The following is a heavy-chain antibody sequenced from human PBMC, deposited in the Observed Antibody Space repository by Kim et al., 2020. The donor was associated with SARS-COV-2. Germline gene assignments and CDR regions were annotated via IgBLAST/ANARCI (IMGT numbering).Heavy chain of an antibody. CDR1: AGSISRGTYY. J-gene: IGHJ4*02. CDR2: TYDNGIA. D-gene: IGHD4-4*01. V-gene: IGHV4-39*01. Sequence: SETLSLTCSVSAGSISRGTYYWGWIRQSPGKGLEWLGTTYDNGIAFYNPTLKSRVTISIHASKNQFCLKLSSVTAADTAVYYCAAGFSNYEFSFDYWGQG. CDR3: AAGFSNYEFSFDY.